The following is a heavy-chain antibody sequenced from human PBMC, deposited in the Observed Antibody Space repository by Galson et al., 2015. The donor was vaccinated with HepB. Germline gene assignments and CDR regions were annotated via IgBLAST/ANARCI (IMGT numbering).Heavy chain of an antibody. D-gene: IGHD3-22*01. CDR2: ISWNSCSI. J-gene: IGHJ4*02. CDR1: GFTFDDYA. V-gene: IGHV3-9*01. Sequence: SLRLSCAASGFTFDDYAMHWVRQAPGKGLEWVSGISWNSCSISYADSVKGRFTISRDNAKNSLYLQMNSLRAEDTALYFCAKDKAYDRGAPFDNWGQGTLVTVSS. CDR3: AKDKAYDRGAPFDN.